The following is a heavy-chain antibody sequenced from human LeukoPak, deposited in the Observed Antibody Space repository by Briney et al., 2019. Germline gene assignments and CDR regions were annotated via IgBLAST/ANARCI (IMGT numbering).Heavy chain of an antibody. V-gene: IGHV4-39*01. D-gene: IGHD2-21*02. CDR2: IYYSGST. J-gene: IGHJ4*02. Sequence: SETLSVTCTVSGGSISSSGYYWGWIRQPPGKGLEWIGSIYYSGSTYYNPSLKSRVTISVDTSKNQFSLKLSSVTAADTAVYYCARTVTAIAPWYFDYWGQGNPATVSS. CDR3: ARTVTAIAPWYFDY. CDR1: GGSISSSGYY.